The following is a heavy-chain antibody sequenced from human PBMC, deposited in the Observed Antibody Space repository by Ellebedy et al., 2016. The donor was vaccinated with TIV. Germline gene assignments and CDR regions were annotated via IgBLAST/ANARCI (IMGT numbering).Heavy chain of an antibody. J-gene: IGHJ4*02. V-gene: IGHV4-59*01. CDR2: IYFSGGT. CDR3: ARGLRGPFDY. Sequence: MPSETLSLTCTVSGGSISNYYWSWIRQSPGKGLEWIGYIYFSGGTNYNPSLNSRVTISLDRSKNQSSLKLSSVTAADTAVYYCARGLRGPFDYWGQGTLVTVSA. CDR1: GGSISNYY.